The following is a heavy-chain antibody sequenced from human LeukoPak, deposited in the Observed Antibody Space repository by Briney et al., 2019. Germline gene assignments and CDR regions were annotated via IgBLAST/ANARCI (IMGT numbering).Heavy chain of an antibody. D-gene: IGHD5-18*01. CDR2: IYYSGST. CDR3: ARGQLWLGGYFDY. J-gene: IGHJ4*02. CDR1: GGSISSSSYY. Sequence: SETLSLTCTVSGGSISSSSYYWGWIRQPPGKGLEWIGSIYYSGSTYYNPSLKSRVTISVDTSKNQFSLKLSSVTAADTAVYYCARGQLWLGGYFDYWGQGTLVTVSS. V-gene: IGHV4-39*07.